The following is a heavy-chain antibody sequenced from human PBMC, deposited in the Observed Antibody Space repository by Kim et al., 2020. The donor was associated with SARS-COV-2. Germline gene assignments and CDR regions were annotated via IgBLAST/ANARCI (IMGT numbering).Heavy chain of an antibody. CDR3: TTKNY. CDR1: GFTFSSSW. CDR2: INRDGSGQ. J-gene: IGHJ4*02. Sequence: GGSLRLSCSASGFTFSSSWMTWVRQAPGKGLEWVGNINRDGSGQNYVGSLRGRFTISRDNTRNSLYLHMESLRAEDTAVYYCTTKNYWSQGTLVTVSS. V-gene: IGHV3-7*01.